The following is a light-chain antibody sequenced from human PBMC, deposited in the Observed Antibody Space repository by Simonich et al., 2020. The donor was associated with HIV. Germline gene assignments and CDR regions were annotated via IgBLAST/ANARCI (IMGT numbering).Light chain of an antibody. CDR1: HSVSSN. CDR3: QQYNNWPPLT. CDR2: GAS. Sequence: EIVMTQSPATLSVSPGERATLSCRASHSVSSNLAWYQQKPGQAPRLLIYGASTRATGIPARFIGSGSGTEFTLTISSTQSEDFAVYYCQQYNNWPPLTFGGGTKVEIK. V-gene: IGKV3-15*01. J-gene: IGKJ4*01.